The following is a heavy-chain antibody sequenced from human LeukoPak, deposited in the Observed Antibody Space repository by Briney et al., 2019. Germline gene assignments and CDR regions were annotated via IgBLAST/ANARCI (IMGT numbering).Heavy chain of an antibody. Sequence: GGSLRLSCVASGFTFSSYWMTWVRQAPGKGLEWVANIKTDGSLTYYVDSVKGRFTISRDNAKNSLYLQMNSLRAEDTAVYYCARVSGDYGDYYFDYWGQGTLVTVSS. CDR1: GFTFSSYW. V-gene: IGHV3-7*01. D-gene: IGHD4-17*01. CDR2: IKTDGSLT. CDR3: ARVSGDYGDYYFDY. J-gene: IGHJ4*02.